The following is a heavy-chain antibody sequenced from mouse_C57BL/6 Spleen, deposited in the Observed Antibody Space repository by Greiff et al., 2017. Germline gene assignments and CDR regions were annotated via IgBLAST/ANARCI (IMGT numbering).Heavy chain of an antibody. CDR2: IDPETGGT. CDR3: TRLRLRRDWYFEV. D-gene: IGHD2-4*01. V-gene: IGHV1-15*01. J-gene: IGHJ1*03. Sequence: QVQLQQSGAELVRPGASVTLSCKASGYTFTDYEMHWVKQTPVHGLEWIGAIDPETGGTAYNQKFKGKAILTADKSSSTAYMELRSLTSEDSAVYYCTRLRLRRDWYFEVWGTGTTVTVSS. CDR1: GYTFTDYE.